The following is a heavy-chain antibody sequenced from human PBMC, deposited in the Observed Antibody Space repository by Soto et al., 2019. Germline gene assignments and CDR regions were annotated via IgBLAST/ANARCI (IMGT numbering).Heavy chain of an antibody. CDR2: IIPTSGTA. V-gene: IGHV1-69*13. J-gene: IGHJ6*02. CDR3: ASGQGYCSSGSCYYYYYGMDV. CDR1: RGTFSSDA. D-gene: IGHD2-15*01. Sequence: AVKVSCKACRGTFSSDAFSWVRQAPGQGLAWMGGIIPTSGTANYAKKFQGRATITADESTSKAYMELSSLTSDDTAVYFCASGQGYCSSGSCYYYYYGMDVWGQGTTVTVSS.